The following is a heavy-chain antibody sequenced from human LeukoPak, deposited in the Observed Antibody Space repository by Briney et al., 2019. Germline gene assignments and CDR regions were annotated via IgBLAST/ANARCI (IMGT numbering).Heavy chain of an antibody. D-gene: IGHD2-15*01. CDR3: ARVGYCSGGSCYDYFDY. V-gene: IGHV1-69*04. Sequence: ASVKVSCKASGGTFSSCAISWVRQAPGQGLEWMGRIIPILGIANYAQKFQGRVTITADKSTSTAYMELSSLRSEDTAVYYCARVGYCSGGSCYDYFDYWGQGTLVTVSS. CDR1: GGTFSSCA. CDR2: IIPILGIA. J-gene: IGHJ4*02.